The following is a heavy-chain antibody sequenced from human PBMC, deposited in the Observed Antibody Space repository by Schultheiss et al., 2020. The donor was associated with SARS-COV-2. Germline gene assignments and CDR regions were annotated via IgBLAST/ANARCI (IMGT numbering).Heavy chain of an antibody. CDR2: IKQDGSEK. D-gene: IGHD4-23*01. CDR3: ARDLSGDYVGYYYYYGMDV. CDR1: GFTFSSYA. Sequence: GGSLRLSCAASGFTFSSYAMSWVRQAPGKGLEWVANIKQDGSEKYYVDSVKGRFTISRDNAKNSLYLQMNSLRAEDTAVYYCARDLSGDYVGYYYYYGMDVWGQGTTVTVSS. J-gene: IGHJ6*02. V-gene: IGHV3-7*01.